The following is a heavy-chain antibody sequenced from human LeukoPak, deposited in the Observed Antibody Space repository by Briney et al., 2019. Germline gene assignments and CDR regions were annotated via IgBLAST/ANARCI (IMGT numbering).Heavy chain of an antibody. CDR2: IYYSGTT. CDR1: GGSINDYY. D-gene: IGHD2-2*01. Sequence: SETLSLTCTVSGGSINDYYWTWIRQPPGEGLEWIGYIYYSGTTTYNPSLRSRVTISLDTSKNQFSLKLSSVTAADTAVYYCARRFCSSAGCHRTFNWFVPWGPGTLVTVSS. V-gene: IGHV4-59*01. J-gene: IGHJ5*02. CDR3: ARRFCSSAGCHRTFNWFVP.